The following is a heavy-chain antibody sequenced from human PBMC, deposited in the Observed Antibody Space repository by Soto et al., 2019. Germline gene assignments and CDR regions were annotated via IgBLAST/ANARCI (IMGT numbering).Heavy chain of an antibody. CDR2: IRSKANSYAT. CDR1: GFTFSGSA. J-gene: IGHJ4*02. V-gene: IGHV3-73*01. CDR3: TRQPYSSGYYPLDY. Sequence: GGSLRLSCAASGFTFSGSAMHWVRQASGKGLEWVGRIRSKANSYATAYAASVKGRFTISRDDSKNTAYLQMNSLKTEDTAVYYCTRQPYSSGYYPLDYWGQGTLVTVSS. D-gene: IGHD3-22*01.